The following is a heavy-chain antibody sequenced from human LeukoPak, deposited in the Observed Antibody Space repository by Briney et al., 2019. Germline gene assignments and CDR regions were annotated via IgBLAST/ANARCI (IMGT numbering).Heavy chain of an antibody. V-gene: IGHV4-39*01. J-gene: IGHJ3*02. Sequence: SETVSLTCTVSGGSISSSSYYWGWIRQPPGKGLEWIGSIYYSGSTYYNPSLKSRVTISVDTSKNQFSLKLSSVTAADTAVYYCARPRAQWLVPSDAFDIWGQGTMVTVSS. CDR1: GGSISSSSYY. D-gene: IGHD6-19*01. CDR3: ARPRAQWLVPSDAFDI. CDR2: IYYSGST.